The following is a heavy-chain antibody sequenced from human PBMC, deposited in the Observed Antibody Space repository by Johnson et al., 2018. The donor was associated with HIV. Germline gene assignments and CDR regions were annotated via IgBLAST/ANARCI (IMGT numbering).Heavy chain of an antibody. V-gene: IGHV3-48*04. J-gene: IGHJ3*02. CDR1: GFTFDNYG. CDR2: ISSSGSTI. CDR3: ATYSSSWYKGGYAFDI. Sequence: MQLVESGGGVVRPGGSLRLSCAASGFTFDNYGVSWIRQAPGKGLEWVSYISSSGSTIYYADSVKGRFTISRDNAKNSLYLQMNSLRAEDTAVYYCATYSSSWYKGGYAFDIWGQGTMVTVSS. D-gene: IGHD6-13*01.